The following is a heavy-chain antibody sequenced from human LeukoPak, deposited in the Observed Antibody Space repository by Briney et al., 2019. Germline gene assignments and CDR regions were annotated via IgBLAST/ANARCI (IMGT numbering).Heavy chain of an antibody. Sequence: SETLSLTCAVYGGSFSGYYWSWIRQPPGKGLEWIGEINHSGSTNYNPSLKSRVTISVDTSKNQFSLKLSSVTAADTAVYYCARLGYRLLWYHRRFDPWGQGTLVTVSP. CDR1: GGSFSGYY. V-gene: IGHV4-34*01. CDR2: INHSGST. CDR3: ARLGYRLLWYHRRFDP. D-gene: IGHD3-10*01. J-gene: IGHJ5*02.